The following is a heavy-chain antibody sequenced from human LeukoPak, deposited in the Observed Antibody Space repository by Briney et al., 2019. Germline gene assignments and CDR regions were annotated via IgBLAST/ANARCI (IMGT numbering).Heavy chain of an antibody. CDR3: AKAPVTSCRGAFCYPFDY. Sequence: PGGTLRLSCTAPGFSLNNYAMSWVRQVPGKGLEWVSASSCSDDGKCYAESVRGRFTISRDTSKNTVYLQMNSLRVEDAGVYYCAKAPVTSCRGAFCYPFDYWGHGTLVTVSS. CDR2: SSCSDDGK. V-gene: IGHV3-23*01. D-gene: IGHD2-21*01. J-gene: IGHJ4*01. CDR1: GFSLNNYA.